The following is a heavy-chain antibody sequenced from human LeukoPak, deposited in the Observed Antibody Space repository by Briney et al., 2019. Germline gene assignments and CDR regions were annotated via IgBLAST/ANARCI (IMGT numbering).Heavy chain of an antibody. CDR1: GFTFSSYA. Sequence: GGSLRLSCAASGFTFSSYAMHWVRQAPGKGLEWVVVISYDGSNKYFADSVKGRFTISRDNSKNTLYLQMNSLRVEDTAVYYCARDVYGDFDYWGQGTLVTVSS. D-gene: IGHD2/OR15-2a*01. CDR2: ISYDGSNK. CDR3: ARDVYGDFDY. V-gene: IGHV3-30-3*01. J-gene: IGHJ4*02.